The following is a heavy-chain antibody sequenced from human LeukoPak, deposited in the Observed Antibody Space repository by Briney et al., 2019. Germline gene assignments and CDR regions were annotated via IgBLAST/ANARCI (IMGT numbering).Heavy chain of an antibody. D-gene: IGHD1-26*01. J-gene: IGHJ1*01. CDR1: GFSFSSYT. Sequence: VGSLRLSCAASGFSFSSYTMHWVRQAPGKGLEYVSAISSSGGSTYYVNSVKGRFTISRDNSKNTLYLQMGSLRAEDMAVYYCARRGSYSAEYFQHWGQGTLVTVAS. CDR3: ARRGSYSAEYFQH. V-gene: IGHV3-64*01. CDR2: ISSSGGST.